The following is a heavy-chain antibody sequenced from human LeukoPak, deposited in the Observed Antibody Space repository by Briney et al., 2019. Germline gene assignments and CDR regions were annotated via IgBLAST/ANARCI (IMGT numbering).Heavy chain of an antibody. V-gene: IGHV3-23*01. D-gene: IGHD6-13*01. CDR3: ARRPQFNIAAAGNY. CDR1: GFTFSSYA. CDR2: ISGSGGST. Sequence: PGGSLRLSCAASGFTFSSYAMSWVRQAPGKGLEWVSAISGSGGSTYYADSVKGRFTISRDNSKNTLYLQMNSLRAEDTAVYYCARRPQFNIAAAGNYWGQGTLVTVSS. J-gene: IGHJ4*02.